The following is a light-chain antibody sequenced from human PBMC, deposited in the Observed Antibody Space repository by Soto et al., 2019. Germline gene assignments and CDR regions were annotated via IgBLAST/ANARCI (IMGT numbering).Light chain of an antibody. CDR1: QSVSSN. Sequence: EIVMTQSPATLSVSPGERATLSCRASQSVSSNLAWYQQKPGQAPRLLIYGASTRATGLPARFSGSGSGTECTLTISSLQSEDFAVYYCQQYNNWPCTFGPGTKVDIK. V-gene: IGKV3-15*01. J-gene: IGKJ3*01. CDR3: QQYNNWPCT. CDR2: GAS.